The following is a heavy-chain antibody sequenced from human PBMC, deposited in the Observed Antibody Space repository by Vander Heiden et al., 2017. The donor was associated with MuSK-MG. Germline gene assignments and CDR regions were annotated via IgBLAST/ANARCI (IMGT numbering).Heavy chain of an antibody. J-gene: IGHJ4*02. CDR1: GFTFSSYA. V-gene: IGHV3-23*01. CDR2: ISGSGGST. D-gene: IGHD3-10*01. Sequence: EVQLLESGGGLVQPGGSLRLSCAASGFTFSSYAMSWVRQAPGKGLEWVSAISGSGGSTYYADSVKGRFTISRDNSKNTLYLQMNSLRAEDTAVYYCAKVGGYYGSGSYYAESSWGQGTLVTVSS. CDR3: AKVGGYYGSGSYYAESS.